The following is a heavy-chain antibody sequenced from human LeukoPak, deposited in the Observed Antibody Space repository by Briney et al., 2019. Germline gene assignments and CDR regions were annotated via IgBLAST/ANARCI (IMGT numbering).Heavy chain of an antibody. V-gene: IGHV3-53*04. D-gene: IGHD3-10*01. Sequence: PGGSLRLSRAASGFTVSSNYMSWVRQAPGKGLEWVSVIYSGGSTYYADSVKGRFTISRHNSKNTLYLQMNSLRAEDTAVYYCARDSRDYYGSRSWYYYYGMDVWGQGTTLTVSS. CDR2: IYSGGST. CDR3: ARDSRDYYGSRSWYYYYGMDV. CDR1: GFTVSSNY. J-gene: IGHJ6*02.